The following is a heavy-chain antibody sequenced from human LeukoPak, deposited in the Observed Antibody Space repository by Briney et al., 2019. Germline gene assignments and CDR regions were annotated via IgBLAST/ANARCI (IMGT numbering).Heavy chain of an antibody. CDR2: IKEDGSVK. J-gene: IGHJ6*02. CDR1: GFTFSSYW. Sequence: PGGSLRLSCAASGFTFSSYWMSWVRQAPGKGPEWVANIKEDGSVKYYVDSVKGRFTISRDNAKKSLSLQMNSLRAEDTAVYYCARYYNILTGHYGMDVWGQGTTVTVSS. D-gene: IGHD3-9*01. CDR3: ARYYNILTGHYGMDV. V-gene: IGHV3-7*01.